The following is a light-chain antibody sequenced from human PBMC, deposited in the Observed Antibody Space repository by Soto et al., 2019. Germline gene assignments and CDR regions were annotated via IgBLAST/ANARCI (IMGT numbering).Light chain of an antibody. Sequence: QSALTQPASVSGSPGQSITISCTGTSSDVGGYNYVSWYQQRPGKAPKLMIYDVSNRPSGVSNRFSGSKSGNTASLTISGLLAEDEADYYCSSYTSSSTPYVFGTGTK. CDR2: DVS. CDR1: SSDVGGYNY. CDR3: SSYTSSSTPYV. V-gene: IGLV2-14*01. J-gene: IGLJ1*01.